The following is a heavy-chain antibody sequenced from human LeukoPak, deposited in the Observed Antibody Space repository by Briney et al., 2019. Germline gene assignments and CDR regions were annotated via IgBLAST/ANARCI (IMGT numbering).Heavy chain of an antibody. CDR3: TTDLGGYFSGGSCYTGLYNCFDP. Sequence: GGSLRLSCAASGFTFYTAWMNWVRQAPGKGLEWVARIRSETYGGTTEYTAPVKGRFTISRDDSRNTLYLQMDSLKTEDTAVYYRTTDLGGYFSGGSCYTGLYNCFDPWGQGTLVTVSS. D-gene: IGHD2-15*01. CDR1: GFTFYTAW. V-gene: IGHV3-15*01. CDR2: IRSETYGGTT. J-gene: IGHJ5*02.